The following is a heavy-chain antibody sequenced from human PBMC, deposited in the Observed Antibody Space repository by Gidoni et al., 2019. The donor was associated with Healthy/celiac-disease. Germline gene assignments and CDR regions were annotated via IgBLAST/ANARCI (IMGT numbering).Heavy chain of an antibody. Sequence: QLQLQESGTGLVKPSETLSLTCTVSGGSISSSSYYWGWIRQPPGKGLGWIGSIYYSWSTYYNPSLKSRVTISVDTSKNQFSLKLSSVTAADTAVYYCATPGIAAAGTPAWGQGTLVTVSS. D-gene: IGHD6-13*01. J-gene: IGHJ5*02. CDR3: ATPGIAAAGTPA. CDR1: GGSISSSSYY. CDR2: IYYSWST. V-gene: IGHV4-39*01.